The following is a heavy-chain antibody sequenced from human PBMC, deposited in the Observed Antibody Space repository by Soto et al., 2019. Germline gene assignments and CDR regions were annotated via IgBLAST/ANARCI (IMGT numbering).Heavy chain of an antibody. D-gene: IGHD4-17*01. CDR3: ARLNDYVEFFQH. Sequence: SETLSLTCTVSGDSISRSTYYWGWIRQPPGKGLEWIGSIYDSGSTYYNPSLKSRVTISVDTSKNKFSLRLYSVTAADTAVYYCARLNDYVEFFQHWGQGTLVTVSS. V-gene: IGHV4-39*01. CDR2: IYDSGST. CDR1: GDSISRSTYY. J-gene: IGHJ1*01.